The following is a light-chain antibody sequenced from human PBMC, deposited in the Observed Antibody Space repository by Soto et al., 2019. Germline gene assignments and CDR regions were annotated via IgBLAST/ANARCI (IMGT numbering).Light chain of an antibody. V-gene: IGLV3-25*03. CDR2: KDS. CDR1: ALPKQY. J-gene: IGLJ2*01. CDR3: QSADSSGTHVV. Sequence: SYELTQPPSVSVSPGQTARITCSGDALPKQYAYWYQQKPGQAPVLVIYKDSERPSGIPERFSGSSSGTTVTLTISGVQAEDEADYYCQSADSSGTHVVFGGGTKLTFL.